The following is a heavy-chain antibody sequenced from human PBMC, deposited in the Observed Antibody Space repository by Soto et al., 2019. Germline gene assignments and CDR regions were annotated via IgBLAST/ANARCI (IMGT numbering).Heavy chain of an antibody. CDR2: IYPGDSDT. V-gene: IGHV5-51*01. CDR1: GYSFTSYW. CDR3: ARTAAAGKYYYGMDV. J-gene: IGHJ6*02. D-gene: IGHD6-13*01. Sequence: GESLKISCKGSGYSFTSYWIGWVRQMPGKGLECMGIIYPGDSDTRYSPSFQGQVTISADKSISTAYLQWSSLKASDTAVYYCARTAAAGKYYYGMDVWGQGTTVTVSS.